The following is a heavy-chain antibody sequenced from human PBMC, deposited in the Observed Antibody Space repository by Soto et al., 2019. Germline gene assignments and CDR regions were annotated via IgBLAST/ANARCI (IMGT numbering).Heavy chain of an antibody. Sequence: SETLSLTCTVSGGSINNYYWSWIRQPPGKGLEWIGYIYYSGSTNYNPSLKSRVTISVDTSKNHFSLRLNSVTAADTAVYYCATDPGPYCTGDSCRIDYWGQGTLVTVSS. CDR1: GGSINNYY. CDR2: IYYSGST. D-gene: IGHD2-8*02. CDR3: ATDPGPYCTGDSCRIDY. J-gene: IGHJ4*02. V-gene: IGHV4-59*01.